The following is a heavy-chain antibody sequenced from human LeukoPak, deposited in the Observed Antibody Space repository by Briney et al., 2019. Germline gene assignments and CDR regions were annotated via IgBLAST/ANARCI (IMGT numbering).Heavy chain of an antibody. D-gene: IGHD2-15*01. Sequence: AGGSLRLSCAASGFTFSSYAMSWVRQAPGKGLEWVSAISSSGASTYYAGSVKGRFTISRDNSKNTLNLQMDSLRTEDTAVCYCARQLGHCSGGNCYFDYWGQGTLVTVSS. J-gene: IGHJ4*02. CDR2: ISSSGAST. V-gene: IGHV3-23*01. CDR1: GFTFSSYA. CDR3: ARQLGHCSGGNCYFDY.